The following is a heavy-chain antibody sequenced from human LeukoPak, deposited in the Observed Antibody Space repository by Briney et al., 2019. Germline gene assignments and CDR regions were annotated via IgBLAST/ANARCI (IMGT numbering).Heavy chain of an antibody. D-gene: IGHD2-15*01. Sequence: GGSLRLSCAASGFTVSSSYTYWVRQAPGKGLERVSFFYRGDSTYYAESVRGRFTISRDNSKNTLYLLMNSLIPEDTAVYYCAREVVSSPSYFDSWGQGTLVTVSS. CDR1: GFTVSSSY. CDR3: AREVVSSPSYFDS. V-gene: IGHV3-53*01. CDR2: FYRGDST. J-gene: IGHJ4*02.